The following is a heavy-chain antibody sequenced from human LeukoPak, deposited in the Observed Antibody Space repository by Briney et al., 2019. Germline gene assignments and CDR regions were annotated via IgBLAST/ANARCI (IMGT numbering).Heavy chain of an antibody. Sequence: ASVKVSCKASGGTFSSYAISWVRQAPGQGLEWMGRIIPILGIANYAQKFQGRVTITADDSTSTAYMELANLTSEDTAVYYCARGGNVDYWGQGTLVTVSS. CDR2: IIPILGIA. CDR3: ARGGNVDY. J-gene: IGHJ4*02. CDR1: GGTFSSYA. V-gene: IGHV1-69*04. D-gene: IGHD3-16*02.